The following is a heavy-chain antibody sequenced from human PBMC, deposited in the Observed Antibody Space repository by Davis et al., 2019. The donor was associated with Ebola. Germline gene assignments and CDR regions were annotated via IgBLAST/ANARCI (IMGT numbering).Heavy chain of an antibody. D-gene: IGHD1-14*01. CDR3: ARGGETVTGTASHGMDV. CDR1: GFTLSDYG. J-gene: IGHJ6*02. Sequence: GESLKISCVMSGFTLSDYGMHWVRQAPGKGLEWVSGISGSGTTPDTADSVKGRFTISKDTSKNTLYLQMDSLTAEDTAVYYCARGGETVTGTASHGMDVWGQGTTGTVSS. V-gene: IGHV3-23*01. CDR2: ISGSGTTP.